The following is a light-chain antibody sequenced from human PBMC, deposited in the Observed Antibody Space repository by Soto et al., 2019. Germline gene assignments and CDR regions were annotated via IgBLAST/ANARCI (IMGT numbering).Light chain of an antibody. CDR2: EVS. CDR3: SSYTSSTTLYV. CDR1: SSDIGAYNY. V-gene: IGLV2-14*01. Sequence: ALTQPASVSGSPGQSITISCSGSSSDIGAYNYVSWYQQHPGKAPKLLIYEVSHRPSRVSNRFSASKSGNTASLTISGLQTEDEADYYCSSYTSSTTLYVFGTGTKLTVL. J-gene: IGLJ1*01.